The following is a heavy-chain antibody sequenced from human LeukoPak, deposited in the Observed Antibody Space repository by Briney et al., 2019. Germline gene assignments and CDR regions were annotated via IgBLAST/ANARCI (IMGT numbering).Heavy chain of an antibody. CDR1: GFTLSSHT. V-gene: IGHV3-21*04. CDR2: ISSSSSYK. D-gene: IGHD5-18*01. J-gene: IGHJ4*02. Sequence: GGSLRLSCAASGFTLSSHTMNWVRQAPGKGLEWVSFISSSSSYKYYADSVKGRFTISRDNAKNSLYLQMNSLRAEDTAVYYCARSSYGLYFDYWGQGTLVTVSS. CDR3: ARSSYGLYFDY.